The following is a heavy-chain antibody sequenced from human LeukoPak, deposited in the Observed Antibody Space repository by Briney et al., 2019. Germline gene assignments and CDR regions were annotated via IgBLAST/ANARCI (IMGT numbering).Heavy chain of an antibody. CDR1: GFTFCTFW. Sequence: GGSLRLSCAASGFTFCTFWMNWVRQAPGKGREWGANINQDGSDKYYMDSVKGRFTISTDNAHNSLYLHMNSLRVEDTAIYSCARDCSSTSCYIWGDYFDYWGHGTLVTVSS. CDR3: ARDCSSTSCYIWGDYFDY. CDR2: INQDGSDK. D-gene: IGHD2-2*01. J-gene: IGHJ4*01. V-gene: IGHV3-7*01.